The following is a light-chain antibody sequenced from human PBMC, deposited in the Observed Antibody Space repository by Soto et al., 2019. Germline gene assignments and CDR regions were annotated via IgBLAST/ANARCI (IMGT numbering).Light chain of an antibody. Sequence: QSALTRPPSASGSPGQSVTISCTGTSSDVGGYNYVSWYQQHPGKAPKLMIYEVSKRPSGVPDRFSGSKSGNTASLTVSGLQAEDEADYYCSSYAGSNNLRVFGTGTKLTVL. CDR2: EVS. CDR3: SSYAGSNNLRV. CDR1: SSDVGGYNY. V-gene: IGLV2-8*01. J-gene: IGLJ1*01.